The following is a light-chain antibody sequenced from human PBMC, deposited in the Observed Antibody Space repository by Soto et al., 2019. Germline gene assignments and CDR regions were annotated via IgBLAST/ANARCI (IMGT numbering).Light chain of an antibody. CDR3: QAWDNSTYV. CDR1: KLGDKY. Sequence: SYELTQPPSVSVSPGQTASITCSGDKLGDKYACWYQQKPGQSPLLVIYQDTKRPSGIPERFSGSNSGNTATLTISGTQAMDEADYYCQAWDNSTYVFGTGTKLTVL. V-gene: IGLV3-1*01. J-gene: IGLJ1*01. CDR2: QDT.